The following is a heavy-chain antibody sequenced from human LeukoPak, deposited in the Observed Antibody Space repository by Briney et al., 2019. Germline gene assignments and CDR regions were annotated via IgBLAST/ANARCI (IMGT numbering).Heavy chain of an antibody. CDR3: ARSYYYGSGSYPHDAFDI. CDR2: IIPIFGTA. J-gene: IGHJ3*02. CDR1: AGTFSSYT. V-gene: IGHV1-69*01. Sequence: GSSVKVSCKASAGTFSSYTISWVRQAPGQGIEWMGGIIPIFGTANYAQKFQGRVTITADESTSTAYMELSSLRSEDTAVYYCARSYYYGSGSYPHDAFDIWGQGTMVTVSS. D-gene: IGHD3-10*01.